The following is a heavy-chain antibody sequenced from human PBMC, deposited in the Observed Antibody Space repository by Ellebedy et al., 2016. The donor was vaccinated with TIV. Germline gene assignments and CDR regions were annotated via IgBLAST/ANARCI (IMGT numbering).Heavy chain of an antibody. CDR2: ISGIGDST. D-gene: IGHD3-3*01. V-gene: IGHV3-23*01. Sequence: GESLKFSCAASGFTFRSYAMNWVRQAPGKGMEWVSTISGIGDSTYHAESLKGRFTISRDNSKNTLSLQMTSLRAEDTAMYYCAKSYFDYWSGYFNWFDTWGQGTLVTVSS. CDR1: GFTFRSYA. J-gene: IGHJ5*02. CDR3: AKSYFDYWSGYFNWFDT.